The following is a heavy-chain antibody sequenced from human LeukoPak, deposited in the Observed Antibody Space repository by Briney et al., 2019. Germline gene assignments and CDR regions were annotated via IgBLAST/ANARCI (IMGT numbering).Heavy chain of an antibody. CDR3: ARVKEIFGSGSYLGDY. CDR2: ISAYNGKT. J-gene: IGHJ4*02. V-gene: IGHV1-18*01. Sequence: ASVKVSCKASGYTFNIYYIIWVRQAPGQGLEWMGWISAYNGKTNYAQKLQGRVTMTTDTSTTTVYMELRSLRSDDTAVYYCARVKEIFGSGSYLGDYWGQGTLVTVSS. CDR1: GYTFNIYY. D-gene: IGHD3-10*01.